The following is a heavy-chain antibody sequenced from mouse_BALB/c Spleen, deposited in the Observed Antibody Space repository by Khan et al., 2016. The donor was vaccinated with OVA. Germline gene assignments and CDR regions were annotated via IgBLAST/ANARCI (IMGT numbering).Heavy chain of an antibody. D-gene: IGHD3-3*01. V-gene: IGHV14-3*02. CDR2: IDPANGNT. CDR1: GFNIKDTY. Sequence: VRLQQSGAELVKPGASVKLSCTASGFNIKDTYMHWVIQRPEQGLEWIGRIDPANGNTIYDPNFQGKATIRSDTSSNTAYLQLSSLTSEDTAVYYCAREGWDYWGQGTSLTVSS. CDR3: AREGWDY. J-gene: IGHJ2*03.